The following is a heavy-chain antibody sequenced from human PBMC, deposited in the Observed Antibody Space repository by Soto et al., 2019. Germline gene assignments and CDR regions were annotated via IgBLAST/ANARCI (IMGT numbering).Heavy chain of an antibody. D-gene: IGHD2-15*01. CDR2: IIPILGIA. J-gene: IGHJ5*02. V-gene: IGHV1-69*02. CDR3: AVEGRCSGGSCYSGYNWFDP. Sequence: QVQLVQSGAEVKKPGSSVKVSCKASGGTFSSYTISWVRQAPGQGLEWMGRIIPILGIANYAQKFQGRVTITADKSPSTAYMELGSLRSEDTAVYYCAVEGRCSGGSCYSGYNWFDPWGQGTLVTVSS. CDR1: GGTFSSYT.